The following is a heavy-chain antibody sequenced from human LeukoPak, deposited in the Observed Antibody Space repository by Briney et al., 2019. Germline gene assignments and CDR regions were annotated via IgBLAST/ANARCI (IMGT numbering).Heavy chain of an antibody. CDR2: INNVASHI. J-gene: IGHJ4*02. Sequence: GGSLRLSCAASGFTFSSYAMSWVRQAPGKGLEWVSSINNVASHIYYADSVKGRFTISRDDAKNTLYLQMNSLRAEDTAVYYCARDPTQWLRYDYWGQGTLVTVSS. V-gene: IGHV3-21*06. D-gene: IGHD3-22*01. CDR1: GFTFSSYA. CDR3: ARDPTQWLRYDY.